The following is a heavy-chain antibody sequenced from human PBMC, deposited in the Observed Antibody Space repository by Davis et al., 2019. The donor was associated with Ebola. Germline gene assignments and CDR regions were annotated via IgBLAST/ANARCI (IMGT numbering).Heavy chain of an antibody. J-gene: IGHJ5*02. D-gene: IGHD1-26*01. CDR2: IYWDDDK. Sequence: SGPTLVKPPQTLTLTCTFSGFSLSTSGGGVGWIRQPPGKALEWLAVIYWDDDKRYRPSLESRLTIMKDTSKNQVVLTMTNMDPVDTATYYCAQRSPRGGAWELLRTFGFETWGQGALVTVSS. V-gene: IGHV2-5*02. CDR1: GFSLSTSGGG. CDR3: AQRSPRGGAWELLRTFGFET.